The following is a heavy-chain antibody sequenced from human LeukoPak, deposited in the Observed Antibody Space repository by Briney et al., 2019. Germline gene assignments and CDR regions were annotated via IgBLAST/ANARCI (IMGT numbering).Heavy chain of an antibody. CDR3: AKDIYSSIAEARIAFDI. D-gene: IGHD6-6*01. V-gene: IGHV3-9*03. CDR2: ISWNSGSI. Sequence: GGSLRLSCAASGFTFSGYSMNWVRQAPGKGLEWVSGISWNSGSIGYADSVKGRFTISRDNAKNSLYLQMNSLRAEDMALYYCAKDIYSSIAEARIAFDIWGQGTMVTVSS. CDR1: GFTFSGYS. J-gene: IGHJ3*02.